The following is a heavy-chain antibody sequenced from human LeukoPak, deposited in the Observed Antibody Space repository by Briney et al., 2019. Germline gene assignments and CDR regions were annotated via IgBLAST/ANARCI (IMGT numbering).Heavy chain of an antibody. V-gene: IGHV3-64*01. D-gene: IGHD3-16*01. CDR1: GFTFSSYA. CDR2: ISSNGGST. J-gene: IGHJ4*02. CDR3: AREFEATGFWALDY. Sequence: PGGSLRLSCAASGFTFSSYAMHWVRQAPGKGLEYVSAISSNGGSTYYANSVKGRFTISRDNSKNTLYLQMGSLRAEDMAVYYCAREFEATGFWALDYWGQGTLVTASS.